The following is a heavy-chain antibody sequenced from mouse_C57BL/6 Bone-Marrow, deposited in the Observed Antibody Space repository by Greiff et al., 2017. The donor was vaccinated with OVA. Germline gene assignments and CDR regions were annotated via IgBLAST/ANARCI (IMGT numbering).Heavy chain of an antibody. CDR3: ALDSSGYVGVAY. CDR1: GYTFTSYW. V-gene: IGHV1-7*01. CDR2: INPSSGYP. Sequence: VQLQESGAELAKPGASVKLSCKASGYTFTSYWMHWVKQRPGQGLEWIGYINPSSGYPKYNQKFKDKATLTADKSSSTAYMQLSSLTYEDSAVYDDALDSSGYVGVAYWGQGTLVTVSA. D-gene: IGHD3-2*02. J-gene: IGHJ3*01.